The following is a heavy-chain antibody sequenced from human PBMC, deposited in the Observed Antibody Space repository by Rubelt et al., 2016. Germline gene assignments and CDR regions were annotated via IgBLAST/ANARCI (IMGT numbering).Heavy chain of an antibody. V-gene: IGHV3-23*01. CDR2: ISSRTGNT. CDR3: AKRGYCGSTTCYHYFDY. D-gene: IGHD2-2*01. Sequence: AMNWVRQAPGKGLEWVSAISSRTGNTYCADSVKGRFTISRDNSKNTLYLQMNSLRAEDTAKYYCAKRGYCGSTTCYHYFDYWGQGTLVTVSS. J-gene: IGHJ4*02. CDR1: A.